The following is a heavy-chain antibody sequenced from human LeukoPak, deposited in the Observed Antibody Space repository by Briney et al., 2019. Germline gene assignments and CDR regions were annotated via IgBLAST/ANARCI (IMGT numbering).Heavy chain of an antibody. CDR3: ARSNYDSTTFYYHLDL. D-gene: IGHD2/OR15-2a*01. CDR2: VDVHGQGT. V-gene: IGHV3-74*01. J-gene: IGHJ5*02. Sequence: SGGSLRLSCAASGFTFSSYWMHWVRQAPGKGPVWVSRVDVHGQGTAYADSVKGRFTISRDNAKNTLSLQTNSLSAEDTAVYYCARSNYDSTTFYYHLDLWGQGTLVTVSS. CDR1: GFTFSSYW.